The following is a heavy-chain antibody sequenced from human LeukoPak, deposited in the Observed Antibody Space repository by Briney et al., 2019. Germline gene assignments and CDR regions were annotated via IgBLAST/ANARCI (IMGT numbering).Heavy chain of an antibody. CDR3: ARAPALLWFGELSYMDV. D-gene: IGHD3-10*01. CDR1: GGSFSGYY. Sequence: PSETLSLTCAVYGGSFSGYYWSWIRQPPGKGLEWIGEINHSGSTNYNPSLKSRVTISVDTSKNQFSLKLSSVTAADTAVYYCARAPALLWFGELSYMDVWGKGTTVTVSS. J-gene: IGHJ6*03. V-gene: IGHV4-34*01. CDR2: INHSGST.